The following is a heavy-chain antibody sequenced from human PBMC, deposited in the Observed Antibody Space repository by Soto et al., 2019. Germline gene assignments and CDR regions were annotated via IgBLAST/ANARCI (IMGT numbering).Heavy chain of an antibody. V-gene: IGHV4-39*01. CDR2: IYYSGST. Sequence: SETLSLTCTVSGGSISSSSYYWGWIRQPPGKGLEWIGSIYYSGSTYYNPSLKSRVTISVNTSKNHSSLKLSSVTAADTAVYYCASMRLSIAVAARGNWFDPWGQGPLVTVSS. CDR3: ASMRLSIAVAARGNWFDP. CDR1: GGSISSSSYY. D-gene: IGHD6-19*01. J-gene: IGHJ5*02.